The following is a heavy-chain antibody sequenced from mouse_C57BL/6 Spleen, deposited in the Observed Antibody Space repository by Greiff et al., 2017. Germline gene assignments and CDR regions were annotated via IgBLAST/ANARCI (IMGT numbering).Heavy chain of an antibody. CDR1: GFSFNTYA. J-gene: IGHJ4*01. Sequence: EVKLVESGGGLVQPKGSLKLSCAASGFSFNTYAMNWVRQAPGKGLEWVARIRSKSNNYATYYAESVKDRFTISRDDSESMLYLQMNNLKTEDTAMYYCVRQVGNPGAMDYWGQGTSVTVSS. CDR3: VRQVGNPGAMDY. CDR2: IRSKSNNYAT. D-gene: IGHD2-1*01. V-gene: IGHV10-1*01.